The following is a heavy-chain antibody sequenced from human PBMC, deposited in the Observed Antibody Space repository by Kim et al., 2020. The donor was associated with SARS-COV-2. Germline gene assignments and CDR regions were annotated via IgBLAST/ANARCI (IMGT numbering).Heavy chain of an antibody. Sequence: GESLKISCKGSGYSFTSYWISWVRQMPGKGLEWMGRIDPSDSYTNYSPSFQGHVTISADKSISTAYLQWSSLKASDTAMYYCAREKKGDYYDSSALYDAFDIWGQGTMVTVSS. CDR2: IDPSDSYT. J-gene: IGHJ3*02. CDR3: AREKKGDYYDSSALYDAFDI. D-gene: IGHD3-22*01. CDR1: GYSFTSYW. V-gene: IGHV5-10-1*01.